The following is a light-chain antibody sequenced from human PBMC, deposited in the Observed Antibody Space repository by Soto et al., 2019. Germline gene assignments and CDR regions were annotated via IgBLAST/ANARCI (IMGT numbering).Light chain of an antibody. CDR2: WAS. J-gene: IGKJ3*01. V-gene: IGKV1-5*03. CDR1: QSISTW. CDR3: QHYSSCSGS. Sequence: DIHMTQSPATLSASVGDRVTITCRASQSISTWLAWYQQKPGKTPKLLIYWASSLEIGAPSRFGGCGSGTEFTLGISSLQPNYCAPSYYQHYSSCSGSFGPGTKVYSK.